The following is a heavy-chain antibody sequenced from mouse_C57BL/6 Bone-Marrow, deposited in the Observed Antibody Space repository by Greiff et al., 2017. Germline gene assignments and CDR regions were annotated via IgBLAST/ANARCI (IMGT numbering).Heavy chain of an antibody. Sequence: EVQVVESGGGLVQPGGSLKLSCAASGFTFSDYYMYWVRQTPEKRLEWVAYISNGGGSTYYPDTVKGRFTISRDNAKNTLYLQMSRLKSEDTAMYYCARRLGRYYAMDYWGQGTSVTVSS. CDR1: GFTFSDYY. CDR2: ISNGGGST. D-gene: IGHD4-1*01. J-gene: IGHJ4*01. CDR3: ARRLGRYYAMDY. V-gene: IGHV5-12*01.